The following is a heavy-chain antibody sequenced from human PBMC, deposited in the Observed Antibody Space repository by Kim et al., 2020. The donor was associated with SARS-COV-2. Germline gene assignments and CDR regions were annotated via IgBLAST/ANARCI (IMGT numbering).Heavy chain of an antibody. Sequence: ASVKVSCKASGYTFTSYAMNWVRQAPGQGLEWMGWIYTNTVNPTYAQGFTGRFVFSLDTSVSTTYLQISSLMAEDTAVYYCARAPRVTIFGVVDWFDRWGQGTLVTVSS. D-gene: IGHD3-3*01. CDR1: GYTFTSYA. CDR3: ARAPRVTIFGVVDWFDR. CDR2: IYTNTVNP. J-gene: IGHJ5*02. V-gene: IGHV7-4-1*02.